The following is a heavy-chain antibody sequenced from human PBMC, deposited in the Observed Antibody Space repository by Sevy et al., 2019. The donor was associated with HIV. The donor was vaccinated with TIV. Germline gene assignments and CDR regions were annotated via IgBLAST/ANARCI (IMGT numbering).Heavy chain of an antibody. CDR1: GFTFSSYA. Sequence: GGSLRLSCAASGFTFSSYAMHWVRQAPGKGLEWVAVISYDGSNKYYADSVKGRFTISRDNSKNTLYLQMNSLRAEDTAVHYCARGMRAPDPEQWLVPYYYYGMDVWGQGTTVTVSS. CDR2: ISYDGSNK. D-gene: IGHD6-19*01. V-gene: IGHV3-30-3*01. J-gene: IGHJ6*02. CDR3: ARGMRAPDPEQWLVPYYYYGMDV.